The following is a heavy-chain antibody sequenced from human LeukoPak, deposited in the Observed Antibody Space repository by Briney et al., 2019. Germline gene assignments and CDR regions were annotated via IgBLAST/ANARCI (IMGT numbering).Heavy chain of an antibody. V-gene: IGHV3-9*03. CDR2: ISWNSGRR. D-gene: IGHD3-9*01. CDR1: RFTFSSYA. Sequence: GGSLRLSCAASRFTFSSYAMSWVRQAPGKGLEWVSGISWNSGRRGYADSVKGRFTISRDNAKTSLYLQMNSLRAEDMALYYCAKGPDYDILTPIDYWGQGTLVTVSS. J-gene: IGHJ4*02. CDR3: AKGPDYDILTPIDY.